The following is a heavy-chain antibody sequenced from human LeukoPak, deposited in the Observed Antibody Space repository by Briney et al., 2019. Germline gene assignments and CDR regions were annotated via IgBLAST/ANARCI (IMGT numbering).Heavy chain of an antibody. Sequence: GGSLRLSCAASGFMFSSHWMHWVRQAPGKGLVWVSRINSDGSSTSYADSVKGRFTISRDNAKNTLYVQMNSLRAEDTAVYYCARVLHKRNYDSTTYYGYWGQGTLVTVSS. J-gene: IGHJ4*02. CDR3: ARVLHKRNYDSTTYYGY. D-gene: IGHD3-22*01. CDR1: GFMFSSHW. V-gene: IGHV3-74*01. CDR2: INSDGSST.